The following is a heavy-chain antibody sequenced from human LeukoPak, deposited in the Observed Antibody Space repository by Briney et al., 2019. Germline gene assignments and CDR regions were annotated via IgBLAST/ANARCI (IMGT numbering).Heavy chain of an antibody. D-gene: IGHD3-10*01. CDR2: INHSGST. CDR1: GGSFSGYY. J-gene: IGHJ5*02. Sequence: SETLSLTCDVYGGSFSGYYWSWIRQPPGKGLEWIGEINHSGSTNYNPSLKSRVTISVDTSKDQFSLKLSSVTAADTAVYYCARDYYYGSGSYYNSAWFDPWGQGTLVTVSS. CDR3: ARDYYYGSGSYYNSAWFDP. V-gene: IGHV4-34*01.